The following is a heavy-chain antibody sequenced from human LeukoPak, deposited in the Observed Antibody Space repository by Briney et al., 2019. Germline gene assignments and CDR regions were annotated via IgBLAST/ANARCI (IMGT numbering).Heavy chain of an antibody. D-gene: IGHD3-3*01. CDR1: GFTFRNYD. V-gene: IGHV3-23*01. J-gene: IGHJ4*02. Sequence: GGSLRLSCAASGFTFRNYDMSWVRQAPGKGLEWVSGVRGSGGSTYYADSVKGRFTISRDNSKNTLYLQMNSLRAEDTAVYYCAKESNYDFWSGYYNYWGQGTLVTVSS. CDR2: VRGSGGST. CDR3: AKESNYDFWSGYYNY.